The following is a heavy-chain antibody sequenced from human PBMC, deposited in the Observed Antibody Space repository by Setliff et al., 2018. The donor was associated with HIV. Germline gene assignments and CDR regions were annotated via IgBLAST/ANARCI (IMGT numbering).Heavy chain of an antibody. Sequence: ASVKVSCKASGYTFTSYYMHWVRQAPGQGLEWMGIINPSGCSTSYAQKLQGRVTMTRDTSTSTVYMERRSLRSEDTAVYYCAREVVPAAMRYYYDMDVGGKGTTVTV. CDR1: GYTFTSYY. V-gene: IGHV1-46*01. D-gene: IGHD2-2*01. CDR3: AREVVPAAMRYYYDMDV. J-gene: IGHJ6*03. CDR2: INPSGCST.